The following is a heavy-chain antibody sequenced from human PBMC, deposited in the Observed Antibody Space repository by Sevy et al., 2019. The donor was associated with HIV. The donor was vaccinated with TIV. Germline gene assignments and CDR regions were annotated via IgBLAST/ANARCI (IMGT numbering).Heavy chain of an antibody. CDR3: AREQRITMVQGVIINYYGMDV. CDR1: GGSVSSGSYY. V-gene: IGHV4-61*01. J-gene: IGHJ6*02. Sequence: SETLSLTCTVSGGSVSSGSYYWSWIRQPPGKGLEWIGYIYYCGSTNYNPSLKSRVTISVDTSKNQFSLKLSSVTAADTAVYYCAREQRITMVQGVIINYYGMDVWGQGTTVTVSS. D-gene: IGHD3-10*01. CDR2: IYYCGST.